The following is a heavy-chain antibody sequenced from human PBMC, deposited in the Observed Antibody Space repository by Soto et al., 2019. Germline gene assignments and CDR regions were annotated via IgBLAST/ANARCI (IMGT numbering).Heavy chain of an antibody. CDR2: IYYTGST. J-gene: IGHJ6*03. CDR1: GTSISSYF. V-gene: IGHV4-59*12. D-gene: IGHD2-2*01. Sequence: PSETLSLTCTVSGTSISSYFWTWVRQPPGKGLEWIGYIYYTGSTNYNPSLRSRVTISVDTSKNQLSLKLSSVTAADTAVYYCARGVRPNCSSTSCYGGSYYYYYMDVWGKGTTVTVSS. CDR3: ARGVRPNCSSTSCYGGSYYYYYMDV.